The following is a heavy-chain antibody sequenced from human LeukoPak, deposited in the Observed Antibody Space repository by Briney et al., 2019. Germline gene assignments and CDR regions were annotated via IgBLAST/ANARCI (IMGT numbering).Heavy chain of an antibody. V-gene: IGHV3-23*01. CDR2: ISGSGGST. Sequence: GGSLRLSCTVSGFTVSSNSMSWVRQAPGKGLEWVSAISGSGGSTYYADSVKGRFTISRDNSKNTLYLQMNSLRAEDTAVYYCAKDRGDYYDILTGYYTLDYWGQGTLVTVSS. D-gene: IGHD3-9*01. CDR3: AKDRGDYYDILTGYYTLDY. J-gene: IGHJ4*02. CDR1: GFTVSSNS.